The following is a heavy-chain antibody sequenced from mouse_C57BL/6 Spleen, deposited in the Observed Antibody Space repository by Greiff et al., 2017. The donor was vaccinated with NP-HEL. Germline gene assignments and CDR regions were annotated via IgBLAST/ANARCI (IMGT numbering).Heavy chain of an antibody. V-gene: IGHV1-54*01. CDR2: INPGSGGT. CDR3: ARGGYYDYAMDY. CDR1: GYAFTNYL. D-gene: IGHD2-3*01. Sequence: VQLQQSGAELVRPGTSVKVSCKASGYAFTNYLIEWVKQRPGQGLEWIGVINPGSGGTNYNEKFKGKATLTADKSSSTAYMQLSSLTSEDSAVYFCARGGYYDYAMDYWGQGTSVTVSS. J-gene: IGHJ4*01.